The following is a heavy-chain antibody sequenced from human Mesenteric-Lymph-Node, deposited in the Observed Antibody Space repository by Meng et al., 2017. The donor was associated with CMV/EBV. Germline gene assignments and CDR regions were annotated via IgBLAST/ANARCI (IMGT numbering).Heavy chain of an antibody. CDR1: GFTFSDYY. J-gene: IGHJ5*02. V-gene: IGHV3-11*01. CDR3: AKGATRYSSSSRTFDP. Sequence: GESLKISCAASGFTFSDYYMSWIRQAPGKGLEWVSYISSSGYTTQYADSVMGRFTISRDNAKNSLFLHMDSLRVEDTALYYCAKGATRYSSSSRTFDPWGQGTLVTVSS. CDR2: ISSSGYTT. D-gene: IGHD6-6*01.